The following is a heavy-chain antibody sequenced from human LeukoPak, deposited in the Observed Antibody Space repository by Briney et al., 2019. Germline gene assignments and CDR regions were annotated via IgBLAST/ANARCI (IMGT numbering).Heavy chain of an antibody. Sequence: SGGSLRLSCAASGFPFNNYAMSWVRQAPGKGLEWVSGITGSGFSTYYADSLKGRFTISRDNSKNTLYLQMNSLRAEDTAVYYCAKRGAYPNWFDPWGQGTLVTVSS. J-gene: IGHJ5*02. CDR2: ITGSGFST. D-gene: IGHD3-16*01. CDR3: AKRGAYPNWFDP. CDR1: GFPFNNYA. V-gene: IGHV3-23*01.